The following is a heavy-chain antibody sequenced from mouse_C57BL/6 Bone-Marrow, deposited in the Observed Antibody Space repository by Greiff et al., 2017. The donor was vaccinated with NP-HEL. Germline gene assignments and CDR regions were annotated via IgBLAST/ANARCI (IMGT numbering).Heavy chain of an antibody. J-gene: IGHJ4*01. D-gene: IGHD1-1*01. Sequence: EVQLQQSGPELVKPGASVKISCKASGYTFTDYYMNWVKQSPGKGLEWIGDINPNDGGTSYNQKFKGKATLTVVKSSSTAYMEIRSLTSEDSAVYYCAREGLLLIRLYAMDYWGEGTSVTVSS. CDR3: AREGLLLIRLYAMDY. V-gene: IGHV1-26*01. CDR1: GYTFTDYY. CDR2: INPNDGGT.